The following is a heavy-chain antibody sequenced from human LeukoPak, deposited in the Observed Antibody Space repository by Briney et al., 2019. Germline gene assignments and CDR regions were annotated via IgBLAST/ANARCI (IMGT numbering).Heavy chain of an antibody. V-gene: IGHV5-51*01. J-gene: IGHJ4*02. Sequence: GESLKISYKGSGYSFTSYWIGWGRQMPGKGLEWMGIIYPGDSDTRYSPSFQGQVTISADKSISTAYLQWSSLKASDTAMYYCARQSSSWYGPFDYWGQGTLVTVSS. CDR2: IYPGDSDT. D-gene: IGHD6-13*01. CDR1: GYSFTSYW. CDR3: ARQSSSWYGPFDY.